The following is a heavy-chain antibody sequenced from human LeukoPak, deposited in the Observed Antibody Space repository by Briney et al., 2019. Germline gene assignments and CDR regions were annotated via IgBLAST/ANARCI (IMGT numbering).Heavy chain of an antibody. CDR3: ARINYNYDYVWGSYRRYFDY. Sequence: PSETLSLTCAVYGGSFSGYYWSWIRQPPGKGLEWIGEINHSGSTNYNPSLKSRVTISVDTSKNQFSLKLSSVTAADTAVYYCARINYNYDYVWGSYRRYFDYWGQGTLVTVAS. CDR1: GGSFSGYY. D-gene: IGHD3-16*02. J-gene: IGHJ4*02. V-gene: IGHV4-34*01. CDR2: INHSGST.